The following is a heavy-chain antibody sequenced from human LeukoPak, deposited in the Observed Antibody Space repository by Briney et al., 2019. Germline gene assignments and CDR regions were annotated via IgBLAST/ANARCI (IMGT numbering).Heavy chain of an antibody. Sequence: PSETLSLTCTVSGGSISSYYWSWIRQPPGKGLEWIGYIDYSGSTAYNPSLNGRVAVSVDTSKNQFSLKLRSVTAADTVVYYCARLNGGNWGPGILVTVSS. V-gene: IGHV4-59*08. CDR2: IDYSGST. CDR1: GGSISSYY. J-gene: IGHJ4*02. D-gene: IGHD4-23*01. CDR3: ARLNGGN.